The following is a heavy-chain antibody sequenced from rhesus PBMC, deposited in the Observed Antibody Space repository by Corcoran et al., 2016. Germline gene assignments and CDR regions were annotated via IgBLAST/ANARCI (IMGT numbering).Heavy chain of an antibody. CDR1: GGSVSGYW. J-gene: IGHJ4*01. D-gene: IGHD3-28*01. CDR2: IRSGGTP. CDR3: ARQSGYRFDY. V-gene: IGHV4-160*01. Sequence: QVQLQQWGEGLVKPSETLSLTCAVYGGSVSGYWWGWIRQPPGKGLEWIGRIRSGGTPNYTPARTSRFTSSIDTSKNPFSLKLSSVTAADTAVYYCARQSGYRFDYWGQGVLVTVSS.